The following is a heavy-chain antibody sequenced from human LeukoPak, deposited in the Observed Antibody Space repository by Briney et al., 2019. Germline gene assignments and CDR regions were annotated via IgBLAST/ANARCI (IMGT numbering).Heavy chain of an antibody. J-gene: IGHJ6*03. CDR2: ISYDGSNK. CDR1: GFTFSSYA. CDR3: AREVGYSSPYYMDV. Sequence: HTGGSLRLSCAASGFTFSSYAMHWVRQAPGKGLEWVAVISYDGSNKYYADSVKGRFTISRDNSKNTLYLQMNSLRAEDTAVYYCAREVGYSSPYYMDVWGKGTTVTVSS. V-gene: IGHV3-30-3*01. D-gene: IGHD6-13*01.